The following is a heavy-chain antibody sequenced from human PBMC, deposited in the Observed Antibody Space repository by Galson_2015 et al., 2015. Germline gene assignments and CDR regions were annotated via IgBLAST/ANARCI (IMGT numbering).Heavy chain of an antibody. D-gene: IGHD3-16*01. CDR2: ISWDDDE. J-gene: IGHJ4*02. CDR3: AQSTWIWGMAYFDY. V-gene: IGHV2-5*02. Sequence: PALVNPTQPLTLASRFSGFSLTTSGVGEGWIRHPPGKALEWLAIISWDDDERYSPSLMPRLTIAKNTTENQVVLTMTNMDPVDTSTYYCAQSTWIWGMAYFDYWGRGTLITVSS. CDR1: GFSLTTSGVG.